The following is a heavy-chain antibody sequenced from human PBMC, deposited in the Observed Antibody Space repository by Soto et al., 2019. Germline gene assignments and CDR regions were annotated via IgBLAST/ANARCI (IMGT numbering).Heavy chain of an antibody. Sequence: PSETLSLTCTVSGGSISSSSYYWGWIRQPPGKGLEWIGSIYYSGSTYYNPSLKSRVTISVDTSKNQFSLKLSSVTAADTAVYYCARLARGDWTFDYWGQGTLVTVSS. V-gene: IGHV4-39*01. CDR1: GGSISSSSYY. J-gene: IGHJ4*02. D-gene: IGHD2-21*02. CDR2: IYYSGST. CDR3: ARLARGDWTFDY.